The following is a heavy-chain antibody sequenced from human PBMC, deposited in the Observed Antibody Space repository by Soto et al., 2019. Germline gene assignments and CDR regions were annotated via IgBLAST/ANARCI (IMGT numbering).Heavy chain of an antibody. D-gene: IGHD2-8*02. CDR2: ISAYNGNT. Sequence: ASVKVSCKASGYTFTTYGISWVRQAPGQGLEWMGWISAYNGNTNYAQKLQGRVTMTTDTPTSTAYMELGSLTSDDTAIYYCARDRYCTGSPCYTFYSYGMDVWGQGTTVTVSS. CDR3: ARDRYCTGSPCYTFYSYGMDV. CDR1: GYTFTTYG. V-gene: IGHV1-18*04. J-gene: IGHJ6*02.